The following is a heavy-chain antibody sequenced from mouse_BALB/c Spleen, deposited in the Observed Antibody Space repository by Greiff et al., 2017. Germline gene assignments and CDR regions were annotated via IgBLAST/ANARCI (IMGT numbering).Heavy chain of an antibody. Sequence: QVQLQQSGAELVRPGTSVKVSCKASGYAFTNYLIEWVKQRPGQGLEWIGVINPGSGGTNYNEKFKGKATLTADKSSSTAYMQLSSLTSDDSAVYFCARSTTVKDAMDYWGQGTSVTVSS. D-gene: IGHD1-1*01. CDR2: INPGSGGT. V-gene: IGHV1-54*01. J-gene: IGHJ4*01. CDR1: GYAFTNYL. CDR3: ARSTTVKDAMDY.